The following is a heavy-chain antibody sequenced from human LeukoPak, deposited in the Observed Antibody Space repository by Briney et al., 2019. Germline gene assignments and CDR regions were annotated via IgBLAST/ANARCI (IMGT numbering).Heavy chain of an antibody. J-gene: IGHJ4*02. V-gene: IGHV4-59*12. Sequence: SETLTLICTVSGGSISSYYWSWIRQPPRKSLEWKWDVNDSGSTNYSPSLKSRVTISVETSKNQFSLKLTSVTAADTAFFFHAKDGIRYFDYMGNYFDYWGQGTLGTVSS. D-gene: IGHD3-9*01. CDR3: AKDGIRYFDYMGNYFDY. CDR2: VNDSGST. CDR1: GGSISSYY.